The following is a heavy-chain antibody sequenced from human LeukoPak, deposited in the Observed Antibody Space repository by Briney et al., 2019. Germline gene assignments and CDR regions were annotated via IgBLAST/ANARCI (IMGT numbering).Heavy chain of an antibody. V-gene: IGHV3-30-3*01. CDR1: GFTFSSYA. D-gene: IGHD6-19*01. CDR2: ISYDGSNK. Sequence: GGSLRLSRAASGFTFSSYAMHWVRQAPGKGLEWVAVISYDGSNKYYADSVKGRFTISRDNSKNTLYLQMNSLRAEDTAVYYCARDAHPSGWPRSYYYYGMDVWGQGTTVTVSS. CDR3: ARDAHPSGWPRSYYYYGMDV. J-gene: IGHJ6*02.